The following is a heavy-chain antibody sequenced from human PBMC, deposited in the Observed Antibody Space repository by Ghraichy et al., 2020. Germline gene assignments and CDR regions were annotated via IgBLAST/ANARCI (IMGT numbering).Heavy chain of an antibody. Sequence: SETLSLTCAIYGASFSGYYWSWIRQPPGKGLEWIGEINHSGSTNYNPSLKSRVTMSVDTSKNQFSLKLSSVTAADTAVYYCAMPRRFGWYFDLWGRGTLVTVSS. CDR2: INHSGST. CDR1: GASFSGYY. D-gene: IGHD3-16*01. CDR3: AMPRRFGWYFDL. J-gene: IGHJ2*01. V-gene: IGHV4-34*01.